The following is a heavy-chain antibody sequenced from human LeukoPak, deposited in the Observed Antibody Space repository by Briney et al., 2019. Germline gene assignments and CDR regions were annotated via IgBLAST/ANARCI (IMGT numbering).Heavy chain of an antibody. J-gene: IGHJ4*02. D-gene: IGHD1-26*01. CDR2: IYYSGST. CDR3: ARVVGWLGGIDY. CDR1: GGSISSYY. Sequence: KASETLSLTCTVSGGSISSYYWSWIRQPPGKGLEWIGYIYYSGSTNYNPSLKSRVTISVDTSKNQFSLKLSSVTAADTAVYYCARVVGWLGGIDYWGQGTLVTVSS. V-gene: IGHV4-59*01.